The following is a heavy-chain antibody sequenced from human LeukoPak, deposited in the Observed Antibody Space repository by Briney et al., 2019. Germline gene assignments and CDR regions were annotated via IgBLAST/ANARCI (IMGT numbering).Heavy chain of an antibody. Sequence: SETLSLTCTVSGGSISSYYWSWIRQPPGKGLEWIGYIYYSGSTNYNPSLKSRVTISEDTSKNQFSLKLSSVTAADTAVYYCARGSPGSGYYYGMDVWGQGTTVTVSS. D-gene: IGHD3-10*01. CDR1: GGSISSYY. CDR2: IYYSGST. CDR3: ARGSPGSGYYYGMDV. V-gene: IGHV4-59*08. J-gene: IGHJ6*02.